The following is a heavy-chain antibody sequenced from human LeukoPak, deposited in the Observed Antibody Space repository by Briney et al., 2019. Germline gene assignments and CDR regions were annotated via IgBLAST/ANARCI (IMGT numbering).Heavy chain of an antibody. Sequence: GGSLRLSCAASGFTFSDCYMRWVRQAPGKGLEWVSYISSNGSTIYYADSVKGRFTISRDNAKNSLYLQMNSLRAEDTAVYYCARDQVSSWYVGVYGWFDPWGQGTLVTVSS. CDR1: GFTFSDCY. D-gene: IGHD6-13*01. CDR2: ISSNGSTI. CDR3: ARDQVSSWYVGVYGWFDP. J-gene: IGHJ5*02. V-gene: IGHV3-11*01.